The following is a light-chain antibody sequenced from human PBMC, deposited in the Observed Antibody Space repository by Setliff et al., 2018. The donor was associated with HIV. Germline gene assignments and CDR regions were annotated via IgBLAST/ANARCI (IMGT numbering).Light chain of an antibody. V-gene: IGLV2-14*01. CDR1: SSDVGGYNY. CDR2: EVR. Sequence: QSVLAQPASVSESPGQSITISCTGTSSDVGGYNYVSWYQQHPGKAPKLIIYEVRNRPSGVSNRFSGSKSGNTASLTISGLQAEDEADYYCSSYAITNTLPFGTGTKAPS. J-gene: IGLJ1*01. CDR3: SSYAITNTLP.